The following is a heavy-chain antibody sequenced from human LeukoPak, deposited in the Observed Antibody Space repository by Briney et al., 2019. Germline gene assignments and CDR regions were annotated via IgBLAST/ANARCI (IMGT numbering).Heavy chain of an antibody. V-gene: IGHV4-61*02. D-gene: IGHD2-15*01. CDR1: GGSISSGSYY. J-gene: IGHJ4*02. CDR2: IYTSGST. Sequence: SETLSLTCTVSGGSISSGSYYWSWIRQPAGKGLEWIGRIYTSGSTNYNPSLKSRVTISVDTSKNQFSLKLSSVTAADTAVYYCAIGGRGFDYWGQGTLVTVSS. CDR3: AIGGRGFDY.